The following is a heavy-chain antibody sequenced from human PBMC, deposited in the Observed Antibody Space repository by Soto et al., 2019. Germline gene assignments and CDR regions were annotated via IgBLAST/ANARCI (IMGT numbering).Heavy chain of an antibody. CDR1: GLTFSSYG. J-gene: IGHJ4*02. CDR3: AKAKITMIVVAPPDY. Sequence: GGSLRLSCAASGLTFSSYGMHWVRQAPGKGLEWVAVISYDGSNKYYADSVKGRFTISRDNSKNTLYLQMNSLRAEDTAVYYCAKAKITMIVVAPPDYWGQGTLVTVSS. D-gene: IGHD3-22*01. CDR2: ISYDGSNK. V-gene: IGHV3-30*18.